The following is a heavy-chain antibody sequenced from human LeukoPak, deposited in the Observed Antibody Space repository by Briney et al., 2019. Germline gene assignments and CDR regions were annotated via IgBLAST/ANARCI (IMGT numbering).Heavy chain of an antibody. V-gene: IGHV3-23*01. CDR3: AREGSLVWFGEFEGYMDV. Sequence: PGGSLRLSCAASGFTFSSYGMSWVRQAPGKGLEWVSAISGSGGSTYYADSVKGRFTISRDNSKNTLYLQMNSLRAEDTAVYYCAREGSLVWFGEFEGYMDVWGKGTTVTISS. CDR2: ISGSGGST. D-gene: IGHD3-10*01. J-gene: IGHJ6*03. CDR1: GFTFSSYG.